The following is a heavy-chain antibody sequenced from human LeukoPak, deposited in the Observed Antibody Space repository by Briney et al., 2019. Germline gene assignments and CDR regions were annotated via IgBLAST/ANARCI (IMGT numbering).Heavy chain of an antibody. CDR3: ARVLGYCSSTSCLRAFDI. D-gene: IGHD2-2*01. Sequence: SGGSLRLSCAASGFTFSSYWMHWVRQAPGKGLVWVSRINSDGSSTSYADSVKGRFTISRDNAKNSLYLQMNSLRAEDTALYHCARVLGYCSSTSCLRAFDIWGQGTMVTVSS. CDR2: INSDGSST. V-gene: IGHV3-74*01. CDR1: GFTFSSYW. J-gene: IGHJ3*02.